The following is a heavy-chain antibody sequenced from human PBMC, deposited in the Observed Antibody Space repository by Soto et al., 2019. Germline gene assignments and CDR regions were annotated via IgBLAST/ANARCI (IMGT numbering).Heavy chain of an antibody. J-gene: IGHJ3*02. CDR3: ARALSYCGGDCYDAFDI. D-gene: IGHD2-21*02. Sequence: GGSLRLSCAASGFTFSSYWMHWVRQAPGKGLEWVAVVSYDGSNEYYADSVKGRFTIFRDNSKNTLYLQMSSLRDEDTAVYYCARALSYCGGDCYDAFDIWGRGTMVTVSS. CDR1: GFTFSSYW. CDR2: VSYDGSNE. V-gene: IGHV3-30-3*01.